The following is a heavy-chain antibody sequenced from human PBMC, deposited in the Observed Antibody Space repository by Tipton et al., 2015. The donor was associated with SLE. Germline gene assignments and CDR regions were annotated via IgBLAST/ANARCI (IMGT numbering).Heavy chain of an antibody. CDR2: IRYDGSNK. Sequence: SLRLSCAASGFTFSSYGMHWVRQAPGKGLEWVAVIRYDGSNKYYADSVKGRFTISRDNSKNTLYLQMNSLRAEDTAVYYCVKEWLRWRLDGIDVWGQGTTVTVSS. V-gene: IGHV3-30*02. CDR3: VKEWLRWRLDGIDV. J-gene: IGHJ6*02. D-gene: IGHD5-12*01. CDR1: GFTFSSYG.